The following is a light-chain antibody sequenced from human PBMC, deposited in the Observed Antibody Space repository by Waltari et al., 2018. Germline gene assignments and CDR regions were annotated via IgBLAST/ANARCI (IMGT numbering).Light chain of an antibody. J-gene: IGLJ2*01. V-gene: IGLV1-40*01. Sequence: QSALTQPPSVSGAPGQRVTISCTGSSSNIGAGSDVPWYQVLPGKAPKLLIYGNNNRPSGVADRFSGSKSGTSASLAITGLQAEDEADYYCQSYDSSLRGSLFGGGTKLTVL. CDR1: SSNIGAGSD. CDR3: QSYDSSLRGSL. CDR2: GNN.